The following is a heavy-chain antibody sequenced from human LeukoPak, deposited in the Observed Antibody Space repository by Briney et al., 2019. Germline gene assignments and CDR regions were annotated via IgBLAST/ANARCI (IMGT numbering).Heavy chain of an antibody. J-gene: IGHJ5*02. CDR3: AREYYYDSSGYYTDNWFDP. Sequence: SETLSLTCTVSGGSISSGDYYWSWIRQRPGKGLEWIGYIYYSGSTYYNPSLKSRVTISVDTSKNQFSLKLSSVTAADTAVYYCAREYYYDSSGYYTDNWFDPWGQGTLVTVSS. CDR1: GGSISSGDYY. CDR2: IYYSGST. V-gene: IGHV4-30-4*01. D-gene: IGHD3-22*01.